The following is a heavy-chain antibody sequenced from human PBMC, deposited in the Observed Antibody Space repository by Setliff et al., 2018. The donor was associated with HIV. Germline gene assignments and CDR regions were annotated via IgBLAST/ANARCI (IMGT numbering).Heavy chain of an antibody. CDR1: GDTFSSYA. J-gene: IGHJ3*02. D-gene: IGHD2-8*01. Sequence: GASVKVSCKASGDTFSSYAISWVRQAPGQGLEWMGGIIPIFGATNYAHKFQGRVTITADESTSTAYMELSSLRSEDTAVYYCAKGYSWSVVGALDIWGQGTMVTVSS. CDR3: AKGYSWSVVGALDI. CDR2: IIPIFGAT. V-gene: IGHV1-69*13.